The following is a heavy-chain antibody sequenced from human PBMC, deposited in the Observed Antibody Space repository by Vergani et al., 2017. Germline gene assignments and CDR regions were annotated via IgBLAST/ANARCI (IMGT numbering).Heavy chain of an antibody. CDR2: SSWNSGSI. V-gene: IGHV3-9*01. CDR3: AKDQARHGFDY. J-gene: IGHJ4*02. Sequence: EVQLVESGGGLVQPGRSLGPSCAASGFTFDDYAMHWVRQAPGKGLEWVSGSSWNSGSIGYADSVKGRFTISRDNAKNSLYLQMNSLRAEDTALFYCAKDQARHGFDYWGQGTLVTVSS. CDR1: GFTFDDYA.